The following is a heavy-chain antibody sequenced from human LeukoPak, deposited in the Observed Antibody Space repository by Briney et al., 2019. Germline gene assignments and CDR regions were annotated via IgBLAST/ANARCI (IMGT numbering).Heavy chain of an antibody. V-gene: IGHV3-23*01. CDR2: IFPSGGEI. J-gene: IGHJ4*02. CDR1: GFTFSTFA. Sequence: GGSLRLSCAASGFTFSTFAMIWVRQPPGKGLEWVSSIFPSGGEIHYADSVRGRFTISRDNDKNTVYLQMNSLRAEDTAVYYCASVFDSWGQGFLVTVSS. CDR3: ASVFDS. D-gene: IGHD5/OR15-5a*01.